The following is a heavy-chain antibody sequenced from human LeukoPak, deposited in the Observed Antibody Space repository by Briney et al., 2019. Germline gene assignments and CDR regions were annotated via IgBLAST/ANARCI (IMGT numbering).Heavy chain of an antibody. D-gene: IGHD6-6*01. J-gene: IGHJ5*02. CDR2: INHSGST. CDR3: ARRRSIAARPSWFDP. Sequence: SQTLSLTCAVSGGSISSGGYSWSWIRQPPGKGLEWIGEINHSGSTNYNPSLKSRVTISVDTSKNQFSLKLSSVTAADTAVYYCARRRSIAARPSWFDPWGQGTLVTVSS. V-gene: IGHV4-30-2*01. CDR1: GGSISSGGYS.